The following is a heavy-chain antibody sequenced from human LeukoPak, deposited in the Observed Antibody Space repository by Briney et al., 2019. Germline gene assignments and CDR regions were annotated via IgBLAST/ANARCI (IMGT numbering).Heavy chain of an antibody. J-gene: IGHJ4*02. D-gene: IGHD3-22*01. CDR3: ARYHYDSSGSDY. CDR2: TYSGGST. Sequence: GGSLRLSCAASGFTVSSNYMSWVRQAPGKGLEWVSVTYSGGSTYYADSVKGRFTIFRDNSKNTLYLQRNSLRAEDTSVYYCARYHYDSSGSDYWGQGTLVTVSS. CDR1: GFTVSSNY. V-gene: IGHV3-53*01.